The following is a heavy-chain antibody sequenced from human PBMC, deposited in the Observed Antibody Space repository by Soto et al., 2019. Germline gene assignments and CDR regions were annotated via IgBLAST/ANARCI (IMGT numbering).Heavy chain of an antibody. CDR1: GGTFNKNA. J-gene: IGHJ4*02. Sequence: SVKVSCKAAGGTFNKNAIDWVRQVPGQGLEWMGGIVPLFGKANYAQKFQGRVTITADEATNTAHMELRRLRSEDTAIYYCARQFDYETSGYYYAYWGQGTQVTVSS. D-gene: IGHD3-22*01. CDR2: IVPLFGKA. CDR3: ARQFDYETSGYYYAY. V-gene: IGHV1-69*13.